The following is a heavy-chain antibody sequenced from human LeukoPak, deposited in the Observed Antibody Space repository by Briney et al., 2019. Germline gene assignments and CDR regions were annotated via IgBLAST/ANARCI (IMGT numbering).Heavy chain of an antibody. Sequence: SETLSLTCAVYGGSFSGYYWSWIRQPPGKGLEWIGEINHSGSTYYNPSLKSRVTISVDTSKNQFSLKLSSVTAADTAVYYCARSYSRVDSLLWFGEYRGYYFDYWGQGTLVTVSS. CDR1: GGSFSGYY. CDR2: INHSGST. CDR3: ARSYSRVDSLLWFGEYRGYYFDY. J-gene: IGHJ4*02. D-gene: IGHD3-10*01. V-gene: IGHV4-34*01.